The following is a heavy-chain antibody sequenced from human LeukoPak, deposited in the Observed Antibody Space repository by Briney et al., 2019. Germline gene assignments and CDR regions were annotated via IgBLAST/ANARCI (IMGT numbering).Heavy chain of an antibody. CDR3: ARAYSSSWYFNWFDP. V-gene: IGHV4-38-2*02. CDR1: GYSISSGYL. D-gene: IGHD6-13*01. Sequence: SETLSLTCTVSGYSISSGYLWGWIRQPPGKGLEWIGTIYNSGSTYYNASLESRVTISVDTSKNQFSLKLSSVTAADTAVYYCARAYSSSWYFNWFDPWGQGTLATVSS. J-gene: IGHJ5*02. CDR2: IYNSGST.